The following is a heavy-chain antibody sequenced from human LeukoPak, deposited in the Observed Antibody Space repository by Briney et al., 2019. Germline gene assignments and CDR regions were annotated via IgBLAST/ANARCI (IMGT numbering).Heavy chain of an antibody. J-gene: IGHJ4*02. CDR3: AREAAANSLDY. CDR1: GFTFSDYY. V-gene: IGHV4-59*05. CDR2: IYYSGST. Sequence: PGGSLRLSCAVSGFTFSDYYMTWIRQAPGKGLEWVGSIYYSGSTYYNPSLKSRVTISVDTSKNQFSLQLNSVTPEDTAVYYCAREAAANSLDYWGQGTLVTVSS. D-gene: IGHD6-13*01.